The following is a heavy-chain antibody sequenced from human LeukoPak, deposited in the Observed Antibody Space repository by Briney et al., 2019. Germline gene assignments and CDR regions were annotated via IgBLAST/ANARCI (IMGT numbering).Heavy chain of an antibody. V-gene: IGHV3-9*01. Sequence: GGSLRLSCAGSGFIFNNYAMHWVRQPPGKGLEWVSGISWNSGSIDYADSVKGRFTISRDNAKNSLYLQMNSLRVEDTAVYYCARAGVLWFGESKFDYWGQGTQVTVSS. CDR3: ARAGVLWFGESKFDY. J-gene: IGHJ4*02. CDR2: ISWNSGSI. CDR1: GFIFNNYA. D-gene: IGHD3-10*01.